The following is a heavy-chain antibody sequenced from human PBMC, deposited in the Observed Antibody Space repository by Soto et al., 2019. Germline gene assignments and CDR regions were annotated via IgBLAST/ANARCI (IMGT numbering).Heavy chain of an antibody. D-gene: IGHD3-9*01. CDR3: ARQADYNILTGYFYYFDY. CDR2: IYPGDSDA. Sequence: GESLKISCKSSGYSFTDYWIGWVRQMPGKGLEWMGIIYPGDSDARYSPSFQGQVTISVDTSINTAFLRWNSLTASDTAMYYCARQADYNILTGYFYYFDYWGLGTLVTVS. V-gene: IGHV5-51*01. J-gene: IGHJ4*02. CDR1: GYSFTDYW.